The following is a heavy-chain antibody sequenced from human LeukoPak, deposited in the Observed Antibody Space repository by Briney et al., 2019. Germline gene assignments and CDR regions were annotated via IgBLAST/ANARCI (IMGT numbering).Heavy chain of an antibody. CDR2: ISYDGSYK. D-gene: IGHD4-23*01. Sequence: GGSLRLSCAASGFTFSSYSMNWVRQAPGKGLEWVAVISYDGSYKYYAASVKGRFTISRDNSKNTLYLQMKSLSAEDTAVYYCAKVVGGNSDYWGQGTLVTVSS. CDR3: AKVVGGNSDY. CDR1: GFTFSSYS. V-gene: IGHV3-30*12. J-gene: IGHJ4*02.